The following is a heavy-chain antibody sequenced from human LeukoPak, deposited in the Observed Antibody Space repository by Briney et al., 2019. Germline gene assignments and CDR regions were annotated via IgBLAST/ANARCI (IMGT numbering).Heavy chain of an antibody. CDR3: ARDVGSGWFNY. V-gene: IGHV4-4*07. CDR1: GGSISPYY. D-gene: IGHD6-19*01. CDR2: ISTSGTT. J-gene: IGHJ4*02. Sequence: SETLSLTCTVSGGSISPYYCSWIRQPAGKGLKWIGRISTSGTTNYNPTLKSRLTMSIDTSKSQFSLKLSSVTAADTAVYYCARDVGSGWFNYWGQGTLVTVSS.